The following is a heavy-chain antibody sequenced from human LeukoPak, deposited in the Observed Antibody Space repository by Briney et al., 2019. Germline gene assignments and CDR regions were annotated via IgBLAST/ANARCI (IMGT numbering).Heavy chain of an antibody. V-gene: IGHV3-23*01. CDR2: ISGSGGST. J-gene: IGHJ2*01. Sequence: GGSLRLSCAATGFTFSSYGMSWVRQAPGKGLEWVSAISGSGGSTYYADSVKGRFTISRDNSKNTLYLQMNSLRAEDTAVYYCAKGRWLQLRTNWYFDLWGRGTLVTVSS. CDR3: AKGRWLQLRTNWYFDL. D-gene: IGHD5-24*01. CDR1: GFTFSSYG.